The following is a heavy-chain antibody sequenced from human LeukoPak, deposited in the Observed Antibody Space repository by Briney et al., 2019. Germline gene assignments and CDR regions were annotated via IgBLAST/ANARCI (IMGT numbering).Heavy chain of an antibody. V-gene: IGHV4-34*01. J-gene: IGHJ4*02. CDR2: ISPSGAT. Sequence: PSETLSLTCAVYGVSFSGYSWTWIRQPPGKGLEWIGEISPSGATDYSPSLKSRVTISIDTSKNQFSQNLNSVTAADTAVYYCARAIPGTGYWGQGTLVTVSS. CDR1: GVSFSGYS. D-gene: IGHD6-13*01. CDR3: ARAIPGTGY.